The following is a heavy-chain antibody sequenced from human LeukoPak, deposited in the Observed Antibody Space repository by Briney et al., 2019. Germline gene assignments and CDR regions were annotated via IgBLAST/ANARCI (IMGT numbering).Heavy chain of an antibody. Sequence: GGSLRLSCAASGFTFDDYAMHWVRQAPGKGLEWVSGISWNSGSIGYADSVKGRFTISRDNAKNSLYLQMNSQRAEDTALYYCAKGFDWSNDAFDIWGQGTMVTVSS. CDR3: AKGFDWSNDAFDI. J-gene: IGHJ3*02. V-gene: IGHV3-9*01. D-gene: IGHD3-9*01. CDR2: ISWNSGSI. CDR1: GFTFDDYA.